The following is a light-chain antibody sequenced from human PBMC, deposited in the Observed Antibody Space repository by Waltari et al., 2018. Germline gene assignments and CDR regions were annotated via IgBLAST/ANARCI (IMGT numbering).Light chain of an antibody. CDR1: SSDVGGYHY. V-gene: IGLV2-8*01. J-gene: IGLJ1*01. CDR2: DIS. Sequence: QSALTQPPSASGFPGQSVTISCTGSSSDVGGYHYVSWYQKCPGKAPKLMIYDISKRPPGVSNRFSGARSGNTASLTVSGLQAEDEADYYCSSYAGTNALVFGTGTRVNVL. CDR3: SSYAGTNALV.